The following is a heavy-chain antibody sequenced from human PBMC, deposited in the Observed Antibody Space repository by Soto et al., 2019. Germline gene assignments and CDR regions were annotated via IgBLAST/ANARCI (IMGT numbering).Heavy chain of an antibody. CDR2: ISYDGSNK. Sequence: PGGSLRLSCAASGFTFSSYGMHWVRQAPGKGLEWVAVISYDGSNKYYADSVKGRFTISRDNSKNTLYLQMNSLRAEDTAVYYCAKEVMGYCSSTSCSYNWFDPWGQGTLVTVSS. CDR3: AKEVMGYCSSTSCSYNWFDP. D-gene: IGHD2-2*01. CDR1: GFTFSSYG. V-gene: IGHV3-30*18. J-gene: IGHJ5*02.